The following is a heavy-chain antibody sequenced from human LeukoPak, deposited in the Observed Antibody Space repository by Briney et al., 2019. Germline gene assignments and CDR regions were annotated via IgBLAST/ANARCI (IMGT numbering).Heavy chain of an antibody. D-gene: IGHD6-6*01. J-gene: IGHJ6*02. Sequence: SETLSLTCAVYGGSFSGYYWSWIRQPPGKGLEWIGEINHIGSTNYNPSLKSRVTISVDTSKNQFSLKLSSVTAADTAVYYCAGEAQYNSSPGYYYYYGMDVWGQGTTVTVSS. V-gene: IGHV4-34*01. CDR2: INHIGST. CDR1: GGSFSGYY. CDR3: AGEAQYNSSPGYYYYYGMDV.